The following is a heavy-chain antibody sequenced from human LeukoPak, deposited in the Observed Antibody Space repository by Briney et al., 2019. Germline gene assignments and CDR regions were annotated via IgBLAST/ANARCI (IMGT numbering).Heavy chain of an antibody. CDR3: ARGEGYCSGGSCYFPFDY. D-gene: IGHD2-15*01. Sequence: SETLSLTCTVSGGSISSYYWSWIRQPPGKGLEWIGYIYYSGSTNYNPSLKSRVTISVDTSKNQFSLKLSSVTAADTAVYYRARGEGYCSGGSCYFPFDYWGQGTLVTVSS. CDR1: GGSISSYY. V-gene: IGHV4-59*01. J-gene: IGHJ4*02. CDR2: IYYSGST.